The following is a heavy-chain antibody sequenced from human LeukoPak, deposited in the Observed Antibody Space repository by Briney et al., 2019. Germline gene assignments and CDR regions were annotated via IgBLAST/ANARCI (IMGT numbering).Heavy chain of an antibody. CDR3: ARLYYYDSSEFAFDI. J-gene: IGHJ3*02. Sequence: PSETLSLTCAVYGGSFSGYYWSWIRQPPGKGLEWIGYIYYSGSTYYNPSLKSRVTISVDTSKNQFSLKLSSVTAADTAVYYCARLYYYDSSEFAFDIWGQGTMVTVSS. V-gene: IGHV4-30-4*08. D-gene: IGHD3-22*01. CDR2: IYYSGST. CDR1: GGSFSGYY.